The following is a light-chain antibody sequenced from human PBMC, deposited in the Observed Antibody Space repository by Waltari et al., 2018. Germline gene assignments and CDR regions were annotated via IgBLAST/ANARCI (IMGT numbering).Light chain of an antibody. Sequence: QSALNQTASVSGSPGQSITISCTGTSSEGGGYNYVAWYQQHPGKAPKLMIYDVSTRPSGVSNRFSGSKSGNTASLTISGLQAEDEADYYCSSYTSSSTVVFGGGTKLTVL. CDR1: SSEGGGYNY. CDR3: SSYTSSSTVV. CDR2: DVS. V-gene: IGLV2-14*03. J-gene: IGLJ2*01.